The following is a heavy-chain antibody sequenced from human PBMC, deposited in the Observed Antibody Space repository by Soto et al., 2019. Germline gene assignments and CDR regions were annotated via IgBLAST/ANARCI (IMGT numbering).Heavy chain of an antibody. D-gene: IGHD2-2*01. CDR2: IYTAGGT. CDR1: GFTVSNTY. V-gene: IGHV3-53*02. CDR3: ARALPVAKGGFDP. Sequence: EVQLVETGGGLIQPGGSLSLSCAPPGFTVSNTYMTGVRQPPGKGLEGVSVIYTAGGTNYADSVKGRFIISRDNSKNTLYLQMNSLRAEDTAVYYCARALPVAKGGFDPWGQGTLVTVSS. J-gene: IGHJ5*02.